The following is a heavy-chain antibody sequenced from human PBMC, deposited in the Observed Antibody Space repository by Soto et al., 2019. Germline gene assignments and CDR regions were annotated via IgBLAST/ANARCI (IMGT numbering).Heavy chain of an antibody. V-gene: IGHV1-18*04. Sequence: QVQLVQSGAEVKKPGASVKVSCKASGYTFTSYGISWVRQAPGQGLEWMGWISAYNGNTNYAQKLQGRVTMTSDTSTSTAYMELRSLRSDDTAVYSCAGDSPAIIAAAGIHYWGQGNLVTVSS. CDR1: GYTFTSYG. D-gene: IGHD6-13*01. CDR2: ISAYNGNT. J-gene: IGHJ4*02. CDR3: AGDSPAIIAAAGIHY.